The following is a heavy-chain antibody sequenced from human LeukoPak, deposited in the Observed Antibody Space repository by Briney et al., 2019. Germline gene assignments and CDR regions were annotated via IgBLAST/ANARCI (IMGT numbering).Heavy chain of an antibody. J-gene: IGHJ4*02. CDR2: TYYRSKWYN. CDR3: ARVVSSSWSRGSGSYFFDY. Sequence: SQTLSLTCAISGDSVSSNSAAWNWIRQSPSRGLEWLGRTYYRSKWYNDYAVSVKSRITINPDTSKNQFSLKLSSVTAADTAVSYCARVVSSSWSRGSGSYFFDYWGQGTLVTVSS. CDR1: GDSVSSNSAA. D-gene: IGHD3-10*01. V-gene: IGHV6-1*01.